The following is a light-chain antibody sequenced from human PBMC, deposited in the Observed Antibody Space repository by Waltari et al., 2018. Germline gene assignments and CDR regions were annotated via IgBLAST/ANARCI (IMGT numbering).Light chain of an antibody. J-gene: IGKJ1*01. CDR3: MQALQTPRT. Sequence: DIVMTQSPLSLPVTPGEPASISCRSNQSLLHSNGKNYLDWYLQKPGQSPQVLIYLGSNRASGVPDRFSGSGSGTDFTLEISRVEAEDVGVYYCMQALQTPRTFGQGTKVEIK. V-gene: IGKV2-28*01. CDR1: QSLLHSNGKNY. CDR2: LGS.